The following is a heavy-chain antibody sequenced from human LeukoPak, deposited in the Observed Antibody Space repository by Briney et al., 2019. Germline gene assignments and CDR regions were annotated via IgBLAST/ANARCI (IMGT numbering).Heavy chain of an antibody. V-gene: IGHV3-23*01. CDR1: GFTFSSTT. Sequence: PGGSLRLSCAASGFTFSSTTMGWVRQAPGRGLEWVSSITAIDGRTYYADSVRGRFTISGDNSKNTVYLQLNSLRAGDTAIYYCTKDRRGPAAGTWYFDSWGQGTLVTVSS. CDR3: TKDRRGPAAGTWYFDS. D-gene: IGHD6-13*01. CDR2: ITAIDGRT. J-gene: IGHJ4*02.